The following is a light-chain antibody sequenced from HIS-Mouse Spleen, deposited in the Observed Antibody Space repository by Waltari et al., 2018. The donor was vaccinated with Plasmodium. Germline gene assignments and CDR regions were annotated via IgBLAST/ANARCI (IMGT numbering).Light chain of an antibody. Sequence: SYELTQPSSVSVSPCQTARITCSGDVLAKKYARWFQQKPGQAPVLVIYKDSERPSGIPERFSGSSSGTTVTLTISGAQVEDEADYYCYSAADNNLVFGGGTKLTVL. CDR3: YSAADNNLV. J-gene: IGLJ3*02. CDR1: VLAKKY. CDR2: KDS. V-gene: IGLV3-27*01.